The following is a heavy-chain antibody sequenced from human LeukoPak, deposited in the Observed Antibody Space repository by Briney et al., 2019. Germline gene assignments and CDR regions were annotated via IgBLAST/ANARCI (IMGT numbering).Heavy chain of an antibody. CDR3: AREEQQLALDY. V-gene: IGHV3-48*04. CDR2: ISSSGRTI. Sequence: GGARRLSCAASGFTFTNYAMSWVRQAPGRGLDWVSYISSSGRTIYYADSVKGRFTISRDNAKNSLYLQMNSLRAEDTAVYYCAREEQQLALDYWGQGTLVTVSS. J-gene: IGHJ4*02. D-gene: IGHD6-13*01. CDR1: GFTFTNYA.